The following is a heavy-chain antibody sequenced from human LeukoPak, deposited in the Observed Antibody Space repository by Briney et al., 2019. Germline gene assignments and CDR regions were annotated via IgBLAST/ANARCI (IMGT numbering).Heavy chain of an antibody. J-gene: IGHJ3*02. CDR1: GGSISSYY. CDR2: VYYIGST. CDR3: ASRTVDAFDI. Sequence: SETLSLTGTGSGGSISSYYWSWIRQPPGKGLEWIGYVYYIGSTNYNPSLKSRVTISVDTSKNQLSLKRSPVTAAETAVYYCASRTVDAFDIWGPGTMVTASS. D-gene: IGHD4-11*01. V-gene: IGHV4-59*08.